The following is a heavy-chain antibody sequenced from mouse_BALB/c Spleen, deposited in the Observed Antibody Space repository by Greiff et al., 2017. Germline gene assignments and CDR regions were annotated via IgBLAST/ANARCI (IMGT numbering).Heavy chain of an antibody. V-gene: IGHV5-6-5*01. CDR3: ANYYGSSWYFDV. CDR1: GFTFSSYA. CDR2: ISSGGST. J-gene: IGHJ1*01. Sequence: EVNLVESGGGLVKPGGSLKLSCAASGFTFSSYAMSWVRQTPEKRLEWVASISSGGSTYYPDSVKGRFTISRDNARNILYLQMSSLRSEDTAMYYCANYYGSSWYFDVGAQGPRSPSPQ. D-gene: IGHD1-1*01.